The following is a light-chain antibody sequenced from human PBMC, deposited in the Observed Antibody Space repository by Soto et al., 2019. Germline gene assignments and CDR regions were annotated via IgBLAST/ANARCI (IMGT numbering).Light chain of an antibody. J-gene: IGLJ1*01. CDR3: GTWDSSLSAYV. CDR1: SPNIENNY. CDR2: DNN. Sequence: QSVLTQPPSVSATPGQKVTISCSGSSPNIENNYVSWYQQLPGTAPKLLIYDNNKRPSGIPDRFSASKSGTSATLGITGLQTGDEADYYCGTWDSSLSAYVFGTGTKVTVL. V-gene: IGLV1-51*01.